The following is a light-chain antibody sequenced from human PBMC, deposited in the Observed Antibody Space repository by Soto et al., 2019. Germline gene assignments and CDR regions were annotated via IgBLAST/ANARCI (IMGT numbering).Light chain of an antibody. CDR3: QQYNSHPWT. J-gene: IGKJ1*01. CDR2: KAS. CDR1: QSVGDW. Sequence: DIQMTQSPSTLSASLGDTIIITCRASQSVGDWLAWYQQKPGKAPNLLIHKASHLESGVPSRFSGSGSGTEFTLTISSLQTDDFGTYYCQQYNSHPWTFGQGTKVDIK. V-gene: IGKV1-5*03.